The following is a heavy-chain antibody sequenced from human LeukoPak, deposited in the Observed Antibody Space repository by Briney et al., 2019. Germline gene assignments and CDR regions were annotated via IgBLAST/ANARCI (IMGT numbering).Heavy chain of an antibody. CDR1: GGSISSHY. CDR3: ARAPRRYFDY. CDR2: IYYSGST. V-gene: IGHV4-59*11. Sequence: PSETQSLTCTVSGGSISSHYWNWIRQPPGKGLEWIGYIYYSGSTNYNPSLKSRVTISVDTSKNQFSLKLSSVTAADTAVYYCARAPRRYFDYWGQGTLVTVSS. J-gene: IGHJ4*02.